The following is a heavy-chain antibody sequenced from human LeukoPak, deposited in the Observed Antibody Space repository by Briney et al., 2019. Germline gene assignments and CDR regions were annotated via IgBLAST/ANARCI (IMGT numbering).Heavy chain of an antibody. V-gene: IGHV4-39*07. CDR2: IYYSGST. CDR1: GGSISSSSYY. CDR3: ARDYWDYYDSSGYYPNNFDY. D-gene: IGHD3-22*01. Sequence: SETLSLTCTVSGGSISSSSYYWGWIRQPPGKGLEWIGSIYYSGSTYYNPSLKSRVTISVDTSKNQFSLKLSSVTAADTAVYYCARDYWDYYDSSGYYPNNFDYWGQGTLVTVSS. J-gene: IGHJ4*02.